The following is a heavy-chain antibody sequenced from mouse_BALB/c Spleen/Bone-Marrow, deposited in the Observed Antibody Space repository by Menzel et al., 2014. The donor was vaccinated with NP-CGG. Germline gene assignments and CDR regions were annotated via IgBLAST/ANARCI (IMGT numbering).Heavy chain of an antibody. CDR3: ARCGYYGRLAY. D-gene: IGHD1-2*01. V-gene: IGHV4-1*02. CDR2: INPNSRTI. J-gene: IGHJ3*01. CDR1: GFELSRYW. Sequence: EVKLMESGGGLVQPGGSMKLSCTASGFELSRYWMSWVRQAPGKGLEWIGEINPNSRTINYTPSLKERFIISRDNAKNTLYLQMSKVGSEDTALYFWARCGYYGRLAYSAEGTLGTGSA.